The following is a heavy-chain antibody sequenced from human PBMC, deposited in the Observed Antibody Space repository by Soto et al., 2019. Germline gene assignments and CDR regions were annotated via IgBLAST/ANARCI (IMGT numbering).Heavy chain of an antibody. CDR3: ARAPYSSSWYGDYFDY. CDR1: GFSLTTNGMR. Sequence: SGPTLVNPTQTLTLTCTFSGFSLTTNGMRVSWIRQPPGKALEWLARLDWDDDKFYSTSLKTRLTISQATSKNQVFLTMTNMDPVDTATYYCARAPYSSSWYGDYFDYWGQGTLVTVSS. D-gene: IGHD6-13*01. V-gene: IGHV2-70*04. J-gene: IGHJ4*02. CDR2: LDWDDDK.